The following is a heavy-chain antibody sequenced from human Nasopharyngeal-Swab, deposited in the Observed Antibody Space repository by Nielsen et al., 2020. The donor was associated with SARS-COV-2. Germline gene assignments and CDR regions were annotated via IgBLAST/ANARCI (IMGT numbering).Heavy chain of an antibody. Sequence: LRLYCTFSGGSISSYYWSWIRQPPGKGLEWIGYIYYSGSTNYNPSLKSRVTISVDTSKNQFSLKLSSVTAADTAVYYCARTIGASRGYSYGSYYYMDVWGKGTTVTVSS. J-gene: IGHJ6*03. CDR2: IYYSGST. CDR1: GGSISSYY. D-gene: IGHD5-18*01. CDR3: ARTIGASRGYSYGSYYYMDV. V-gene: IGHV4-59*01.